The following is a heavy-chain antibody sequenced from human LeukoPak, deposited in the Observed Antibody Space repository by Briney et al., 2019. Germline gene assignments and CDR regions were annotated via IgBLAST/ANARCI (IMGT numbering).Heavy chain of an antibody. CDR1: GFTFSRYW. D-gene: IGHD3-22*01. CDR2: IKSKTDGGTT. CDR3: TMDSSGYSIYYFDY. V-gene: IGHV3-15*01. Sequence: PGGSLRLSCAASGFTFSRYWMHWVRQAPGKGLEWVGRIKSKTDGGTTDYAAPVKGRFTISRDDSKNTLYLQMNSLKTEDTAVYYCTMDSSGYSIYYFDYWGQGTLVTVSS. J-gene: IGHJ4*02.